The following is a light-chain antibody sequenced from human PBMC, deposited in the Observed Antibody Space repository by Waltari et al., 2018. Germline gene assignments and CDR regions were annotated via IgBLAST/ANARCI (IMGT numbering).Light chain of an antibody. J-gene: IGKJ5*01. CDR2: VSV. CDR3: LHRADWPRA. CDR1: QSVNIY. V-gene: IGKV3-11*01. Sequence: DIVLTQSPATLSLSPGDRATLSCRASQSVNIYLAWYQQKPGQPPRLLLYVSVNRATGIPARFSGSGSGTDFTLTXSRLEPDYFAVYYCLHRADWPRAFGPGTRLDIK.